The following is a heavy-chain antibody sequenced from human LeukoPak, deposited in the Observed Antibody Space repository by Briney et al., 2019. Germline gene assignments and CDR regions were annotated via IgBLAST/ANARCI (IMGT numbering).Heavy chain of an antibody. D-gene: IGHD3-22*01. Sequence: ASVKVSCKASGYTFTGYYMHWVRHAPGQGLEWMGWINPNSGGTNYAQKFQGRVTMTRDTSISAAYMELSRLRSDDTAVYYCASGDYYESSGPYYFDYWGQGTLVTVSS. CDR1: GYTFTGYY. CDR2: INPNSGGT. J-gene: IGHJ4*02. V-gene: IGHV1-2*02. CDR3: ASGDYYESSGPYYFDY.